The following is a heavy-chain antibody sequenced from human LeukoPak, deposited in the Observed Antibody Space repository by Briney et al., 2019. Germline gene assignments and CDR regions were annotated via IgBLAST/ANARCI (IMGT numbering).Heavy chain of an antibody. V-gene: IGHV3-21*01. Sequence: PGGSLRLSCAASGFTFSSYSMNWVCQAPGKGLEWVSSISSSSSYIYYADSVKGRFTISRDNAKNSLYLQMNSLRAEDTAVYYCARAIAARRYNPSDYWGQGTLVTVSS. CDR3: ARAIAARRYNPSDY. J-gene: IGHJ4*02. CDR2: ISSSSSYI. D-gene: IGHD6-6*01. CDR1: GFTFSSYS.